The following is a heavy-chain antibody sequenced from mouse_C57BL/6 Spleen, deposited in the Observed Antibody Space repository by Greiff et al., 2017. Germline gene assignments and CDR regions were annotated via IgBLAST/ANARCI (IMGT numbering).Heavy chain of an antibody. D-gene: IGHD2-5*01. Sequence: VQLQQPGAELVMPGASVKLSCKASGYTFTSYWMPWVKQRPGQGLEWIGEIDPSDSYTNYNQKFKGKSTLTVDKSSSTAYMQLSSLTSEDSAVYYCARSGSNCAWFAYWGQGTLVTVSA. J-gene: IGHJ3*01. CDR3: ARSGSNCAWFAY. V-gene: IGHV1-69*01. CDR1: GYTFTSYW. CDR2: IDPSDSYT.